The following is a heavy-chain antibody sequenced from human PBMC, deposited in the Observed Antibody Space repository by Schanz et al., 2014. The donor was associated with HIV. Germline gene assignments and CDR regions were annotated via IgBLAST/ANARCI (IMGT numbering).Heavy chain of an antibody. CDR3: ARDVSYDSSGYYSDYYYGMDV. Sequence: QVQLVESGGGVVQPGRSLRLSCAASGFTFRTHGIHWVRQAPAKGLEWVAVISYDGSIKEYADSVKGRFAISRDNSKNTLDLQINSLRADDTAVYYCARDVSYDSSGYYSDYYYGMDVWGQGTTVTVSS. D-gene: IGHD3-22*01. CDR1: GFTFRTHG. CDR2: ISYDGSIK. V-gene: IGHV3-30*03. J-gene: IGHJ6*02.